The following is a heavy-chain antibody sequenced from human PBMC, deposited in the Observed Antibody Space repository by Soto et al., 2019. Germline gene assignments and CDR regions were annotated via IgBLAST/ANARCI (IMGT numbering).Heavy chain of an antibody. J-gene: IGHJ1*01. V-gene: IGHV4-34*01. CDR3: ASHFKAFGVYFQH. Sequence: SETLSLTCAVYGGSFSGYYWSWIRQPPGKGLEWIGEINHSGSTNYNPSLKSRVTISVDTSKNQFSLKLSSVTAADTAVYYCASHFKAFGVYFQHWGQGTLVTVSS. CDR2: INHSGST. D-gene: IGHD3-3*02. CDR1: GGSFSGYY.